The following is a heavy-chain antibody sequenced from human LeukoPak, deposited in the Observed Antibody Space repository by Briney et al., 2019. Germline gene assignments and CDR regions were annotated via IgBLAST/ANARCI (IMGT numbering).Heavy chain of an antibody. Sequence: ASVKISCKVSGYTFTDYYMHWVQQAPGKGLEWMGLVDPEDGETIYAEKFQGRVTITADTSTDTAYMELSSLRSEDTAVYYCATGFDTAMVQSVDYWGQRTLVTVSS. J-gene: IGHJ4*02. CDR3: ATGFDTAMVQSVDY. CDR2: VDPEDGET. CDR1: GYTFTDYY. D-gene: IGHD5-18*01. V-gene: IGHV1-69-2*01.